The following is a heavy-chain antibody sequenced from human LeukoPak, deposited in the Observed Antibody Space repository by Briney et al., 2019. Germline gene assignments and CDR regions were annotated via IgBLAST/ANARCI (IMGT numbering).Heavy chain of an antibody. Sequence: GGSLRLSCVASGFAFDDFGMHWVRRAPGKGLEWVSGIAGKTHNVDYADSVKGRLTIYRDNAKKSIYLHMTRLTIEETALYYCAKEALGVAGGVFAPWGQGTLVTVSA. V-gene: IGHV3-9*01. CDR1: GFAFDDFG. J-gene: IGHJ5*02. CDR2: IAGKTHNV. D-gene: IGHD6-19*01. CDR3: AKEALGVAGGVFAP.